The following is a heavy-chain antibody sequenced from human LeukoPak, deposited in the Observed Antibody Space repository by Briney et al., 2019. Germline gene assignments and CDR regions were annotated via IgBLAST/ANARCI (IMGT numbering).Heavy chain of an antibody. V-gene: IGHV3-48*01. Sequence: QPGGSLRLSCAASGFTFSSYSMNWVRQAPGKGLEWVSYISSSSSTIYYADSVKGRFTTSRDNAKNSLYLQMNSLRAEDTAVYYCARDTYYDILTGYYDYWGQGTLVTVSS. CDR2: ISSSSSTI. CDR1: GFTFSSYS. J-gene: IGHJ4*02. D-gene: IGHD3-9*01. CDR3: ARDTYYDILTGYYDY.